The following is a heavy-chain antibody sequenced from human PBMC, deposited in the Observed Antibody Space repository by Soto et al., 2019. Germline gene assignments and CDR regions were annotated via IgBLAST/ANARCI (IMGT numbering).Heavy chain of an antibody. CDR2: IIPIFGTA. CDR3: STLAARRDFDY. D-gene: IGHD6-6*01. J-gene: IGHJ4*02. V-gene: IGHV1-69*01. Sequence: QVQLVQSGAEVKTPGSSVKVSCKASGGTFSSYAISWVRQAPGQGLEWMGGIIPIFGTANYAQKFQGRVTITADESTSTAYMELSSLRSEDTAVYYCSTLAARRDFDYWGQGTLVTVSS. CDR1: GGTFSSYA.